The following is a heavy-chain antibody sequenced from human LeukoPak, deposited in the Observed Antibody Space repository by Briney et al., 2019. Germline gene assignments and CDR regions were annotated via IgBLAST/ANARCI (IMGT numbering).Heavy chain of an antibody. Sequence: ASVKVSCKASGYTFTGYYMHWVRQAPGQGLEWMGWINPNSGGTNYAQKFQGRVTMTRDTSISTAYMELSRLRSDDTAVYYCARGTDYYDSSGPSNWFDPWGQGTLVTVSX. CDR1: GYTFTGYY. CDR2: INPNSGGT. V-gene: IGHV1-2*02. D-gene: IGHD3-22*01. CDR3: ARGTDYYDSSGPSNWFDP. J-gene: IGHJ5*02.